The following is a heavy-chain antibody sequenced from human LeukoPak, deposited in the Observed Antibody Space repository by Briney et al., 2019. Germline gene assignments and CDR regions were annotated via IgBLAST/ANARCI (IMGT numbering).Heavy chain of an antibody. V-gene: IGHV4-61*02. J-gene: IGHJ6*03. CDR3: ARSAGYSLLYYYYYMDV. D-gene: IGHD5-18*01. CDR1: GGSISSGSYY. CDR2: IYTSGST. Sequence: SETLSLTCTVSGGSISSGSYYWSWIRQPAGKGLEWIGRIYTSGSTNYKPSLKSRVTISVDTSKNQFSLKLSSVTAADTAVYYCARSAGYSLLYYYYYMDVWGKGTTVTVSS.